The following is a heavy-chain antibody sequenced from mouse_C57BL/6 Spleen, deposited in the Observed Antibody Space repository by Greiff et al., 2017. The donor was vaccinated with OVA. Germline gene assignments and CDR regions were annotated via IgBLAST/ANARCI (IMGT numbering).Heavy chain of an antibody. V-gene: IGHV1-64*01. CDR2: IHPNSGST. Sequence: VQLQQSGAELVKPGASVKLSCKASGYTFTSYWMHWVKQRPGQGLEWIGMIHPNSGSTNYNEKFKSKATLTVDKSSSTAYMQLSSLTSEDSAVYYCARDGSSWYFDVWGTGTTVTVSS. J-gene: IGHJ1*03. CDR1: GYTFTSYW. CDR3: ARDGSSWYFDV. D-gene: IGHD1-1*01.